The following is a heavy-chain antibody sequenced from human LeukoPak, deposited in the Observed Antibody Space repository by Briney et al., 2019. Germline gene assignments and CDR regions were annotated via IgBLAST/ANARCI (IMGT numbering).Heavy chain of an antibody. CDR2: ISTSGST. CDR1: GYSISSGYY. D-gene: IGHD6-19*01. V-gene: IGHV4-38-2*02. J-gene: IGHJ4*02. Sequence: SETLSLTCTVSGYSISSGYYWGWIRQPPGKGLEWIGRISTSGSTNYNPSLKSRVTISLDTSKNQFSLKLTSVTAADTAVYYCARRSSGWYRYDYWGQGTLVTVSS. CDR3: ARRSSGWYRYDY.